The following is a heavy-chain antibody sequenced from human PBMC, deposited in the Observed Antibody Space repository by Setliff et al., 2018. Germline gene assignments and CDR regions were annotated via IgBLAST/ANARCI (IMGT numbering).Heavy chain of an antibody. J-gene: IGHJ4*02. Sequence: ETLSLTCTVSNFSLTSGFFWAWVRQPPGKGLEWVSMIYRGDSPYYADSVKGRFTISRDNSKNMVFLQMNSLRPEDTAVYYCARDNKRGIGGYWGQGTLVTVSS. D-gene: IGHD1-1*01. CDR1: NFSLTSGFF. CDR3: ARDNKRGIGGY. V-gene: IGHV3-53*05. CDR2: IYRGDSP.